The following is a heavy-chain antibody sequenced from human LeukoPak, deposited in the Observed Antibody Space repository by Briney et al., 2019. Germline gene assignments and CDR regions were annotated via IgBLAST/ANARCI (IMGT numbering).Heavy chain of an antibody. D-gene: IGHD6-19*01. Sequence: SEALSLTCAVYGGSFSGYYWSWIRQPPGKGLEWIGRIYTSGSTNYNPSLKSRVTISVDASKNQFSLKLSSVTAADTAVYYCAAARYGDSSGWLDYWGQGTLLTVSS. J-gene: IGHJ4*02. CDR3: AAARYGDSSGWLDY. CDR1: GGSFSGYY. CDR2: IYTSGST. V-gene: IGHV4-59*10.